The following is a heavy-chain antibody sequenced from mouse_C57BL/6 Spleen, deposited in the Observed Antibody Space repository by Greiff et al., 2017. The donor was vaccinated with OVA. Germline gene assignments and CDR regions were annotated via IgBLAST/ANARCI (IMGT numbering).Heavy chain of an antibody. J-gene: IGHJ3*01. D-gene: IGHD1-3*01. CDR2: INPSTGGT. CDR3: ARYIWFAY. V-gene: IGHV1-43*01. CDR1: GYSFTGYY. Sequence: EVMLVESGPELVKPGASVKISCKASGYSFTGYYMHWVKQSSEKSLEWIGEINPSTGGTSYNQKFKGKATLTVDKSSSTAYMQLKSLTSEDSAVYYCARYIWFAYWGQGTLVSVSA.